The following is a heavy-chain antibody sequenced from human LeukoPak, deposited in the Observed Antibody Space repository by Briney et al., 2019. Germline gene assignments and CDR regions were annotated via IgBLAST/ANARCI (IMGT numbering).Heavy chain of an antibody. Sequence: ASVKVSCKASGGTFSSYSISWVRQAPGQGLEWMGSIIPILDIANYAQKFQGRVTITADKSTSTAYMELSSLRSEDPAVYYCALRAGDSGYGGFDYWGQGTLVTVSS. D-gene: IGHD5-12*01. CDR1: GGTFSSYS. CDR3: ALRAGDSGYGGFDY. J-gene: IGHJ4*02. CDR2: IIPILDIA. V-gene: IGHV1-69*02.